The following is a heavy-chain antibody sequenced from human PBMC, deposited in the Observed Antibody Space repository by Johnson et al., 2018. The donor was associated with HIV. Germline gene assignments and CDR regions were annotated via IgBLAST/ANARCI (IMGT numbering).Heavy chain of an antibody. J-gene: IGHJ3*02. Sequence: QVQLVESGGGVVQPGRSLRLSCAASGFTFSSYAMHWVRQAPGKGLEWVAVISYDGSNKYYADSVKGRFTISRDNSKDTLYLQMNSLRAEETAVYYCARDPSYDMAHTDGFDIWGQGTMVTVSS. CDR2: ISYDGSNK. V-gene: IGHV3-30*04. CDR3: ARDPSYDMAHTDGFDI. D-gene: IGHD3-22*01. CDR1: GFTFSSYA.